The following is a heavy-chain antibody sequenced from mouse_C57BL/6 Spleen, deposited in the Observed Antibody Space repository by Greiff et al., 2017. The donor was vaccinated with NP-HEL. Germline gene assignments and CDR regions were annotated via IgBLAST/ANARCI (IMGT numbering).Heavy chain of an antibody. CDR2: INPYNGDT. V-gene: IGHV1-20*01. CDR3: ARLGYGSSLFDY. Sequence: EVQLQQSGPELVKPGDSVKISCKASGYSFTGYFMNWVMQSHGKSLEWIGRINPYNGDTFYNQKFKGKATLTVDKSSSTAHMELRSLTSEDSAVYYCARLGYGSSLFDYWGQGTTLTVSS. CDR1: GYSFTGYF. J-gene: IGHJ2*01. D-gene: IGHD1-1*01.